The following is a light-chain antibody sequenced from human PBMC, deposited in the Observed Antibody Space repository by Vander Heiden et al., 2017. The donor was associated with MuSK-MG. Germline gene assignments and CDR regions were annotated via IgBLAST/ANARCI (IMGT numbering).Light chain of an antibody. V-gene: IGKV1-39*01. Sequence: DIQMTQSPSSLSASVGDRVTITCRASQSISSYLNWYQQKPGKAPKLLIYAASSLQSGVPSRFSGSGSGTDFTLTISSLQPEDFATYYCQHSYSTPFTFGHGTKVDIK. J-gene: IGKJ3*01. CDR1: QSISSY. CDR2: AAS. CDR3: QHSYSTPFT.